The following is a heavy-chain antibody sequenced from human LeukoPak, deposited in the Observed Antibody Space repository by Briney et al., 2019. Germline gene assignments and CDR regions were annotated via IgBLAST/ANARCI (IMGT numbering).Heavy chain of an antibody. V-gene: IGHV4-34*01. CDR2: INHSGST. D-gene: IGHD3-22*01. CDR3: AGSAPYYDSSGPPKL. Sequence: PSETLSLTCAVYGGSFSGYYWSWIRQPPGKGLEWIGEINHSGSTNYNPSLKSRVTISVDTSKKQFSLKLSSVTAADTAVYYCAGSAPYYDSSGPPKLWGQGTLVTVSS. J-gene: IGHJ4*02. CDR1: GGSFSGYY.